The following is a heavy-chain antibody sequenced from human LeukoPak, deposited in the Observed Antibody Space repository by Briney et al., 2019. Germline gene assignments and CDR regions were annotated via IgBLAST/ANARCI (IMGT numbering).Heavy chain of an antibody. CDR1: GYTFTSYY. CDR3: ARDLTPDYDSSGYYYDAFDI. V-gene: IGHV1-46*01. Sequence: ASVKVSCKASGYTFTSYYMHWVRQAPGQGLEWMGIINPSGGSTYYAQKFQGRVTMTRDTSTSTVYMELSSLRSEDTAVYYCARDLTPDYDSSGYYYDAFDIWGQGTMVTVSS. CDR2: INPSGGST. J-gene: IGHJ3*02. D-gene: IGHD3-22*01.